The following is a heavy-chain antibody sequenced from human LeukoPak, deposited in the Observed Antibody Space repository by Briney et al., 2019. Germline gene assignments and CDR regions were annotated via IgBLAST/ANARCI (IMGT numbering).Heavy chain of an antibody. CDR2: ISWNSGSI. V-gene: IGHV3-9*01. CDR3: AKDEDSSGYISYWYFDL. Sequence: GGSLRLSCAASGFTFDDYGFSWVRQAPGKGLEWVSGISWNSGSIGYADSVKGRFTISRDNAKNSLYLQMNSLRAEDTALYYCAKDEDSSGYISYWYFDLWGRGTLVTVSS. CDR1: GFTFDDYG. J-gene: IGHJ2*01. D-gene: IGHD3-22*01.